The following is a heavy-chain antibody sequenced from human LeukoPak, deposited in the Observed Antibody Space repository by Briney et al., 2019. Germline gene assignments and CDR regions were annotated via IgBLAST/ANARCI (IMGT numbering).Heavy chain of an antibody. CDR3: AREEHYCSGGSCSNWFDP. CDR2: INPSSGGT. CDR1: GYTFTGYY. V-gene: IGHV1-2*02. Sequence: ASVKVSCKASGYTFTGYYMHWVRQAPGQGLEWMGWINPSSGGTNYAQKFQGRVTMTRDTSISTAYMELSRLRSDDTAVYYCAREEHYCSGGSCSNWFDPWGQGTLVTVSS. J-gene: IGHJ5*02. D-gene: IGHD2-15*01.